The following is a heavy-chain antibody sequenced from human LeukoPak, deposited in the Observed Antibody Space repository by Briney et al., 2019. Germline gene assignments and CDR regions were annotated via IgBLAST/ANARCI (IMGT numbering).Heavy chain of an antibody. Sequence: ASVKVSCKASGYTFTSYDINWVRQATGQGLEWMGWMNPNSGNTGYAQKFQGRVTITRNTSISTAYMELSSLRSDDTVVYYCARGPRITIFGVVMANDAFDIWGQGTMVTVSS. CDR3: ARGPRITIFGVVMANDAFDI. J-gene: IGHJ3*02. CDR1: GYTFTSYD. D-gene: IGHD3-3*01. CDR2: MNPNSGNT. V-gene: IGHV1-8*03.